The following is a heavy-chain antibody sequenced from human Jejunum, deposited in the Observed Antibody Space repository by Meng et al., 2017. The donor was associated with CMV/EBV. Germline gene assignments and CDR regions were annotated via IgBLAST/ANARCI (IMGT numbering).Heavy chain of an antibody. CDR2: INQDGSET. Sequence: ASGFTFSNSWMSWVRQAPGKGLEWVANINQDGSETYYVDSVKGRFTISRDNAKNSLYLQMNSLRAEDTAVYYCARDEGTHGWFDPWGQGTLVTVSS. D-gene: IGHD3-10*01. J-gene: IGHJ5*02. CDR1: GFTFSNSW. CDR3: ARDEGTHGWFDP. V-gene: IGHV3-7*01.